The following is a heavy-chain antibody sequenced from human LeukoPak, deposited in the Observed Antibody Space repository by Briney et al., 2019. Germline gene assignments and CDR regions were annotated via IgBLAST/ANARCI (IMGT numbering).Heavy chain of an antibody. CDR1: GYSFTNYW. Sequence: GESLKISCKGSGYSFTNYWIGWVRQMPGKGLEWMGIIYPGDSDTRYSPSFQGQVTISADKPISTAYLQWSSLKASDTAMYYCARGYYDILTGYGMGAFDIWGQGTMVTVSS. CDR2: IYPGDSDT. D-gene: IGHD3-9*01. V-gene: IGHV5-51*04. CDR3: ARGYYDILTGYGMGAFDI. J-gene: IGHJ3*02.